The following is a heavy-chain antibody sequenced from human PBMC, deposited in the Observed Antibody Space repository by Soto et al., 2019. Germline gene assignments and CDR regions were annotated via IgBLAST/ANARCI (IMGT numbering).Heavy chain of an antibody. D-gene: IGHD3-10*01. V-gene: IGHV1-69*13. CDR3: ARGRDHYYGSVPYGMDV. CDR1: GGTFSSYA. Sequence: ASVKVSCKASGGTFSSYAISWVRQASGQGLEWMGGIIPIFGTANYAQKFQGRVTITADESTSTAYMELSSLRSEDTAVYYCARGRDHYYGSVPYGMDVWGQGTTVTVS. CDR2: IIPIFGTA. J-gene: IGHJ6*02.